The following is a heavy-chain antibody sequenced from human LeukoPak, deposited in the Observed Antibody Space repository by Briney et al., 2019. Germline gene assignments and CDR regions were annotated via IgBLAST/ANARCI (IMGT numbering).Heavy chain of an antibody. V-gene: IGHV3-33*01. CDR3: ARDYHGLDY. CDR1: GFTFRNFG. Sequence: GRSLRLSCAAYGFTFRNFGMHWVRQAPGKGLEWVAVIWYDGNNKYYADSEKGRFTISTDNSKNTPYLQMKSLRAEDTPVYYCARDYHGLDYWGQGTLVTVSS. D-gene: IGHD2-2*01. J-gene: IGHJ4*02. CDR2: IWYDGNNK.